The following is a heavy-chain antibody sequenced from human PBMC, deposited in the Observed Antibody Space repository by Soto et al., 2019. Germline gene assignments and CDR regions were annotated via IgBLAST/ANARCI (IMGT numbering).Heavy chain of an antibody. V-gene: IGHV5-10-1*01. D-gene: IGHD3-22*01. CDR1: GYSFAGYW. Sequence: GESLKISCNGSGYSFAGYWITWVRQKSGKGLEWMGRIDPSDSQTYYSPSFRGHVTISVTKSITTVFLQWSSLRASDTAMYYCARQIYDSDTGPNFQYYFDSWGQGTPVTVSS. CDR2: IDPSDSQT. J-gene: IGHJ4*02. CDR3: ARQIYDSDTGPNFQYYFDS.